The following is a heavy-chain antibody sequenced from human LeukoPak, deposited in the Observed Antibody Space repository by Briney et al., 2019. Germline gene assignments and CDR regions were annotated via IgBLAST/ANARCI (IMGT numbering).Heavy chain of an antibody. CDR3: ALGDCSSTSCYVFDY. D-gene: IGHD2-2*01. CDR1: GGYISSYY. CDR2: IFNSGST. J-gene: IGHJ4*02. V-gene: IGHV4-59*01. Sequence: SVTLSLTCTVSGGYISSYYWSWIRQPPGKGLEWIGYIFNSGSTNYNPSLKSRVTISVDTSKNQFSLKLSSVTAADTAVYFCALGDCSSTSCYVFDYWGQGTLVTVPS.